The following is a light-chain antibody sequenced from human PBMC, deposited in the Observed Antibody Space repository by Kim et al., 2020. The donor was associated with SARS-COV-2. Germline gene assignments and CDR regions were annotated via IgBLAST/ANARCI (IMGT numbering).Light chain of an antibody. Sequence: QAGLTQPPSVSKGLRQTATLTCTGNSNNVGNQGAAWLQQHQGHPPKLLSYRNNNRPSGISERLSASRSGNTASLTITVLQPEDEADYYCSAWDSSLSARVFGGGTQLTVL. V-gene: IGLV10-54*01. CDR3: SAWDSSLSARV. CDR2: RNN. J-gene: IGLJ2*01. CDR1: SNNVGNQG.